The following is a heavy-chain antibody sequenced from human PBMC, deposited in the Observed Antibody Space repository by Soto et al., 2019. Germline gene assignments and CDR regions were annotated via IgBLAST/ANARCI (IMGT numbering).Heavy chain of an antibody. J-gene: IGHJ4*02. CDR1: GFTFSSYR. Sequence: EVQLVESGGGLVQPGGSLRLSCAASGFTFSSYRMNWVRQAPGKGLEWVSYISSSSSTIHYADSVKGRFTISRDNAKNSLYLQMNSLRAEDTAVYYCARPNYYGSGNYDYWGQGTLVTVSS. CDR2: ISSSSSTI. V-gene: IGHV3-48*01. CDR3: ARPNYYGSGNYDY. D-gene: IGHD3-10*01.